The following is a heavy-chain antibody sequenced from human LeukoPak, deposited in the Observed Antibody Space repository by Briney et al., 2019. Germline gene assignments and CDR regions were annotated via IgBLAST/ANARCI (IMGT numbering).Heavy chain of an antibody. CDR2: IYYSGST. Sequence: SETLSLTCSVSGGSISSNNYYWGWIRQPPGKGLEWIGSIYYSGSTYYKLSLKSRVTISVDTSKNQFSLKLSSVTAADTAVYYCASLYTGSYSKHFDYWGQGTLVTVSS. CDR3: ASLYTGSYSKHFDY. J-gene: IGHJ4*02. D-gene: IGHD1-26*01. V-gene: IGHV4-39*01. CDR1: GGSISSNNYY.